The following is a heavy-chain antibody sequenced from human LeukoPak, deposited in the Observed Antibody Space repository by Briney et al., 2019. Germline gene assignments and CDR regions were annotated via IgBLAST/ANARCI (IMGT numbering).Heavy chain of an antibody. V-gene: IGHV3-48*03. CDR2: ISSSGSTI. D-gene: IGHD3-10*02. J-gene: IGHJ6*04. CDR1: GFTLSSYE. CDR3: AELGITMIGGV. Sequence: PGGSLRLSCAASGFTLSSYEMNWVRQAPGKGLEWASYISSSGSTIYYADSVKGRFTISRDNAKNSLYLQMNSLRAEDTAVYYCAELGITMIGGVWGKGTTVTISS.